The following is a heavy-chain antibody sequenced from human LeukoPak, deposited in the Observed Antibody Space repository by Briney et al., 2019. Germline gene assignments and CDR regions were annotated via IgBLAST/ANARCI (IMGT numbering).Heavy chain of an antibody. CDR2: IYTSGST. J-gene: IGHJ4*02. CDR1: GGSISSYY. CDR3: AGGDYYDSSGYIQPFDY. V-gene: IGHV4-4*07. D-gene: IGHD3-22*01. Sequence: SETLSLTCIVSGGSISSYYWSWIRQPAGKGLEWIGRIYTSGSTNYNPSLKSRVTMSVDTSKNQFSLKLSSVTAADTAVYYCAGGDYYDSSGYIQPFDYWGQGTLVTVSS.